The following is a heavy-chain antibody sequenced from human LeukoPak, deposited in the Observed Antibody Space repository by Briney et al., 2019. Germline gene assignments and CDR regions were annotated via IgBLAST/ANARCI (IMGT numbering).Heavy chain of an antibody. Sequence: SETLSLTCTVSGGSIRSYFWNWIRQPPGKGLEWIGYIYYSGSTNYNPSLKSRVTMSVDTSKNQFSLKLSSVTAADTAVYYCAREKAAAGTGWGNYYYYYMDVWGKGTTVTVSS. CDR3: AREKAAAGTGWGNYYYYYMDV. CDR2: IYYSGST. V-gene: IGHV4-59*12. D-gene: IGHD6-13*01. J-gene: IGHJ6*03. CDR1: GGSIRSYF.